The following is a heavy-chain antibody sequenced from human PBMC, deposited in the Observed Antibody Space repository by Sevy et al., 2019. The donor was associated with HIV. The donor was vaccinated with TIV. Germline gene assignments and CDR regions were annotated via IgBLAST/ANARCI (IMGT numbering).Heavy chain of an antibody. V-gene: IGHV3-21*01. Sequence: GGSLRLSCAASGFSFNTFSMNWVRQRPEKGLEWVSSISSSSNYIFYADSVKGRFTISRDNAKDSLYLQMNSLRAEDTAVYSWVRDQKGQYSAYDGAGYYGMDVWGPGTTVTVSS. CDR2: ISSSSNYI. J-gene: IGHJ6*02. CDR3: VRDQKGQYSAYDGAGYYGMDV. CDR1: GFSFNTFS. D-gene: IGHD5-12*01.